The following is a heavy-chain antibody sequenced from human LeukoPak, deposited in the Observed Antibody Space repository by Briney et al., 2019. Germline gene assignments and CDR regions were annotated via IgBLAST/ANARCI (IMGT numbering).Heavy chain of an antibody. CDR3: ARGLQNRSSGIRFDVFQI. J-gene: IGHJ3*02. CDR1: GGSISSYY. D-gene: IGHD6-6*01. V-gene: IGHV4-59*01. Sequence: PSETLSLTCIVSGGSISSYYWSWIRQPPGKGLEWIGYIYSSGSTNYNPSLKSRVTISVETSKNQFSLKLSSVTAADTAVYYCARGLQNRSSGIRFDVFQIWGQGTMVTVSS. CDR2: IYSSGST.